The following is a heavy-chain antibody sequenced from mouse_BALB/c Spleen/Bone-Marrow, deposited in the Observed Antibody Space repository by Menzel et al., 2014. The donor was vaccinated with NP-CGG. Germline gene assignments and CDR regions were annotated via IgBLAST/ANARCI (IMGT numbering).Heavy chain of an antibody. CDR3: ARYYGNYSGYFDV. D-gene: IGHD2-1*01. J-gene: IGHJ1*01. CDR1: GFTFSSFG. CDR2: ISSGSSTI. Sequence: DVHLVESGGGLVQPGGSRKLSCAASGFTFSSFGMHWVRQAPEKGLEWVAYISSGSSTIYYADTVKGRFTIPRDNPKNTLFLQMTSLRSEDTAMYYCARYYGNYSGYFDVWGAGTTVTVSS. V-gene: IGHV5-17*02.